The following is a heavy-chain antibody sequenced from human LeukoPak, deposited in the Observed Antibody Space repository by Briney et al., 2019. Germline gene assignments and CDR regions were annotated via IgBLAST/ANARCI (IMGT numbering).Heavy chain of an antibody. V-gene: IGHV3-7*03. Sequence: GGSLRLSCAASGFTFSSYWMNWVRQAPGKGLEWVANIKQDGSEKYYVDSVKGRFTISRDNAKNSMYLQMNSLRAEDTAVYYCAKERSGSYGVGAFDIWGQGTMVTVSS. D-gene: IGHD1-26*01. J-gene: IGHJ3*02. CDR1: GFTFSSYW. CDR2: IKQDGSEK. CDR3: AKERSGSYGVGAFDI.